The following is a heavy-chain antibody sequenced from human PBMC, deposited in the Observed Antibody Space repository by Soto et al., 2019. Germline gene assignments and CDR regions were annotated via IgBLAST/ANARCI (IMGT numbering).Heavy chain of an antibody. J-gene: IGHJ6*02. Sequence: QLQLQESGPGLVKPSETLSLTCTVSGGSISSSSYYWGWIRQPPGKGLEGIGSIYYSGSTYYNPSLKSRVTISVDTSKNQFSLKLSSVTAADTAVYYCASPDSSGWYYSYYGMDVWGQGTTVTVSS. V-gene: IGHV4-39*01. CDR2: IYYSGST. CDR1: GGSISSSSYY. CDR3: ASPDSSGWYYSYYGMDV. D-gene: IGHD6-19*01.